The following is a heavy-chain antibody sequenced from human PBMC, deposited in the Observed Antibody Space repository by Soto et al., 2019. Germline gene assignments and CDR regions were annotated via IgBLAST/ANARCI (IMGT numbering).Heavy chain of an antibody. CDR1: GGYITSTNC. Sequence: SETLSLTCVVSGGYITSTNCWTWVRQPPGKGLEWIGEIYHSGSTNYNSPLKSRVTISVDTSKNQFSLKLSSVTAADTAVYYCARDGPIQLWLGTTFSYYYGMDVWGQGTTVTVSS. D-gene: IGHD5-18*01. CDR3: ARDGPIQLWLGTTFSYYYGMDV. J-gene: IGHJ6*02. CDR2: IYHSGST. V-gene: IGHV4-4*02.